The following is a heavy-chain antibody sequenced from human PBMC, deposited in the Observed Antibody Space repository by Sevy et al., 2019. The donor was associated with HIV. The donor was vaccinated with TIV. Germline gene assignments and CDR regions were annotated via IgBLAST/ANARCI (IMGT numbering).Heavy chain of an antibody. J-gene: IGHJ4*02. V-gene: IGHV3-33*01. Sequence: GGSLKLSCAAAGFTFSNYAMRWVRQAPGKGLEWVAIIWSDGAYQYHGDSVKGRFTISRDNSKNTLYLQMNNVRVEDTAVYYCARGGYYYDNAAYYAFDSWGQGTLVTVSS. CDR1: GFTFSNYA. D-gene: IGHD3-22*01. CDR2: IWSDGAYQ. CDR3: ARGGYYYDNAAYYAFDS.